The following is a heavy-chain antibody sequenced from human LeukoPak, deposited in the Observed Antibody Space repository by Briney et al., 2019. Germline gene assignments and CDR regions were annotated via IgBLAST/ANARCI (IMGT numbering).Heavy chain of an antibody. CDR1: GFTFSSYW. D-gene: IGHD5-12*01. V-gene: IGHV3-7*05. J-gene: IGHJ4*02. CDR3: ARDREGLSSGYDLEYFDY. CDR2: IKQDGSEK. Sequence: GGSLRLSCAASGFTFSSYWMSWVRQAPGKGLEWVANIKQDGSEKYYVDSVRGRFTISRDNAKNSLYLQMNSQRAEDTAVYYCARDREGLSSGYDLEYFDYWGQGTLVTVSS.